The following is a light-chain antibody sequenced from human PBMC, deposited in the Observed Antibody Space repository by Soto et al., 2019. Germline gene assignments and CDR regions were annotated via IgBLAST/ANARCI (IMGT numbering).Light chain of an antibody. CDR2: DAS. Sequence: DIQMTQSPSTLSASVGDRVTITCRASQTINTWLAWYQQRPGKAPKLLIFDASTLESGVPSRFSGSGSGTEFTLTISSLQPDDFATYYCQQCHTRTFGQGTKVEIK. J-gene: IGKJ1*01. CDR1: QTINTW. V-gene: IGKV1-5*01. CDR3: QQCHTRT.